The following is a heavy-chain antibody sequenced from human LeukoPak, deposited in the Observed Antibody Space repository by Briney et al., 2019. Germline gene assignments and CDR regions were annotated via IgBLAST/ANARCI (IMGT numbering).Heavy chain of an antibody. CDR3: APQDHAGSWFDP. J-gene: IGHJ5*02. CDR2: IYWDDDK. V-gene: IGHV2-5*02. D-gene: IGHD2-15*01. Sequence: SGPTLVKPTQTLTLTCTFSGFSLSTSGVGVGWIRQPPGKALEWLALIYWDDDKRYSPSLKSRLTITKDTSKNQVVLTMTHMDPVDTATYYCAPQDHAGSWFDPWGQGTLVTVSS. CDR1: GFSLSTSGVG.